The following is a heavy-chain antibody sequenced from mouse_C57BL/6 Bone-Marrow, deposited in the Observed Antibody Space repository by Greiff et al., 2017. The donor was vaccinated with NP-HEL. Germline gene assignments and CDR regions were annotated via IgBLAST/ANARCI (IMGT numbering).Heavy chain of an antibody. D-gene: IGHD1-1*01. CDR1: GYTFTSYW. V-gene: IGHV1-69*01. CDR2: IDPSDSYT. J-gene: IGHJ1*03. CDR3: ARVITTVVSPYWYFDV. Sequence: QVQLKQSGAELVMPGASVKLSCKASGYTFTSYWVHWVKQRPGQGLEWVGEIDPSDSYTNYNQKFKGKSTLTVDKSSSTAYMQLSSLTSEDSAVYYCARVITTVVSPYWYFDVWGTGTTVTVSS.